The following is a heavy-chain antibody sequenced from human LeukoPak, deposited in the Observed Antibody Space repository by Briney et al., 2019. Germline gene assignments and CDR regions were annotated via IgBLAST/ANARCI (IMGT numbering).Heavy chain of an antibody. CDR3: ANENGGPDY. D-gene: IGHD3-10*01. CDR1: GFTFSSYD. CDR2: IRYDGSNK. Sequence: PGGSLRLSCAASGFTFSSYDMHWVRQAPGKGLEWVAFIRYDGSNKYYADSVKGRFIISRDNSKNTLYLQMSSVRAEDTAEYYCANENGGPDYWGQGTLVTVSS. V-gene: IGHV3-30*02. J-gene: IGHJ4*02.